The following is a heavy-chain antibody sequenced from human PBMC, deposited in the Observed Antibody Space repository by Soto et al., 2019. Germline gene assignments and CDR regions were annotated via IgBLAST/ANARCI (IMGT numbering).Heavy chain of an antibody. Sequence: GASVKVSCKASGYTFTSYGISWVRQAPGQGLEWMGWINPNSGGTNYAQKFQGWVTMTRDTSISTAYMELSRLRSDDTAVYYCAREQQLALDYWGQGTLVTVSS. D-gene: IGHD6-13*01. CDR1: GYTFTSYG. CDR3: AREQQLALDY. V-gene: IGHV1-2*04. CDR2: INPNSGGT. J-gene: IGHJ4*02.